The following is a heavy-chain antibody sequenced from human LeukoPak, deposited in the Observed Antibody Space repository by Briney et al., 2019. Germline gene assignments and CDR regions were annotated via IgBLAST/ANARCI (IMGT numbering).Heavy chain of an antibody. CDR2: ISYDGSNK. V-gene: IGHV3-30*18. J-gene: IGHJ3*02. CDR3: AKDDLGHAFDI. D-gene: IGHD7-27*01. Sequence: QAGGSLRLSCAASGFTFSSYGMHWVRQAPGKGLEWVAVISYDGSNKYYADSVKGRFTISRDNSKNTLYLQMNSLRAEDTAVYYCAKDDLGHAFDIWGQETMVTVSS. CDR1: GFTFSSYG.